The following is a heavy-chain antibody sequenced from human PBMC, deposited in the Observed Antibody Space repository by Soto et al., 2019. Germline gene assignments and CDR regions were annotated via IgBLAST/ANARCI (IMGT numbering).Heavy chain of an antibody. V-gene: IGHV1-18*01. Sequence: QVHLVQSGVEVKTPGASVKVSCQASGYTFFTYDISWVRQAPGQGLEWMGWISTYSGDTKYAQKFQGRVTMTTDTSTTTAYLELRSLRSGDTAVYYCARHHGPTTSENWFDPWGQGILVIVSS. J-gene: IGHJ5*02. CDR1: GYTFFTYD. CDR2: ISTYSGDT. D-gene: IGHD5-12*01. CDR3: ARHHGPTTSENWFDP.